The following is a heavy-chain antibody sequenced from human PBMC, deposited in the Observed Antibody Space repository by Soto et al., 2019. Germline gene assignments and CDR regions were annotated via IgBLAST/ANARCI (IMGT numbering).Heavy chain of an antibody. CDR3: ARTESSSWSFFYYGMDV. V-gene: IGHV4-59*01. CDR1: GGSIGSYY. J-gene: IGHJ6*02. CDR2: VYYSDGT. Sequence: SETLSLTCTVTGGSIGSYYWSWIRQSPGRGLEWIGCVYYSDGTNYNPSLKSRATMSMDKSNNQFSLRLRSVTAADTAVYYCARTESSSWSFFYYGMDVWGQGTTVTVS. D-gene: IGHD6-13*01.